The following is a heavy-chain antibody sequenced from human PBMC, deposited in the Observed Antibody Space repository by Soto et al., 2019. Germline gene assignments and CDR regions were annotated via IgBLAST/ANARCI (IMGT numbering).Heavy chain of an antibody. CDR2: IRGSGDTT. D-gene: IGHD5-12*01. CDR3: ATINSGYDYIDY. V-gene: IGHV3-23*01. J-gene: IGHJ4*02. CDR1: GFTFSRYS. Sequence: EVQLLESGGGLVQPGGSLRLSCAASGFTFSRYSLTWVRQAPGKGLEWVSTIRGSGDTTHYADSVKGRFAISRDNSKNTMYLHVNSLRAEDTAVYYCATINSGYDYIDYWGQGTLVTVSS.